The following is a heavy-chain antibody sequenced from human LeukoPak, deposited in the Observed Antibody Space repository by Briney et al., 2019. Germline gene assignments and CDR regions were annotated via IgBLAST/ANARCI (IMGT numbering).Heavy chain of an antibody. J-gene: IGHJ6*03. CDR3: ARLADFYYYYMDV. V-gene: IGHV4-4*09. CDR1: TGSLSSYF. CDR2: IYSNGNT. Sequence: SETLSLTCTVSTGSLSSYFWVWIRQPPGKGLEWIGYIYSNGNTNYNYSLKSRVTMSIDTSKNQFSLKVSSVTAADTAVYYCARLADFYYYYMDVWGKGITVTVS.